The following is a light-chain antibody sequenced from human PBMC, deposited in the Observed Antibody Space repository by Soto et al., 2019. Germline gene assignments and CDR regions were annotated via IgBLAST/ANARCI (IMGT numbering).Light chain of an antibody. J-gene: IGLJ3*02. Sequence: QSVLTQPPSVSAAPGQKVTISCSGSSSNIGNNYVSWYQQLPGTAPKLLIYENNKRPSGIPDRFSGSKSGTSATLGITGLQTGDEADYYCGTWYSSLSALVFGGGTKLTVL. CDR1: SSNIGNNY. V-gene: IGLV1-51*02. CDR3: GTWYSSLSALV. CDR2: ENN.